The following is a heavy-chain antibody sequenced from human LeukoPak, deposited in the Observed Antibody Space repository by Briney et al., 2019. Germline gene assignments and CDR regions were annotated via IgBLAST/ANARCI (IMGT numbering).Heavy chain of an antibody. V-gene: IGHV5-51*01. CDR3: ARLPSRYQLLNKGGYYYYYYMDV. Sequence: GESLKISCQGSGYSFTSYWIGWVRQMPGKGLEWMGIIYPGDSDTRYSPSFQGQVTISADKSISTAYLQWSSLKASDTAMYYCARLPSRYQLLNKGGYYYYYYMDVWGKRTTVTVSS. CDR1: GYSFTSYW. CDR2: IYPGDSDT. J-gene: IGHJ6*03. D-gene: IGHD2-2*01.